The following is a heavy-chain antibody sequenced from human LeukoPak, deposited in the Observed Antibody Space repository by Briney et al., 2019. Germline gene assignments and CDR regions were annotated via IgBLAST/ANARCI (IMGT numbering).Heavy chain of an antibody. V-gene: IGHV4-34*01. D-gene: IGHD5-12*01. CDR1: GGSFSGYY. Sequence: SETLSLTCAVYGGSFSGYYWSWIRQPPGKGLEWIGEINHSGSTNYNPSLKSRVTISVDTSKNQCSLKLSSVTAADTAVYYCARNRMVAPFDYWGQGTLVTVSS. CDR3: ARNRMVAPFDY. J-gene: IGHJ4*02. CDR2: INHSGST.